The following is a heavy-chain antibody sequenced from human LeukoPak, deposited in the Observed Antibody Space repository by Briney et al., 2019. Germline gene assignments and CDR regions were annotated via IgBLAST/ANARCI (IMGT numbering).Heavy chain of an antibody. J-gene: IGHJ6*02. V-gene: IGHV4-59*01. CDR1: GGSISSYY. Sequence: PSETLSLTCTVSGGSISSYYWSWIRQPPGKGLEWIGYIYYSGSTNYNPSLKSRVTISVDTSKNQFSLKLSSVTAADTAVYYCARGPNNLGYYYYGMDVWGQGTTVTVSS. CDR3: ARGPNNLGYYYYGMDV. D-gene: IGHD7-27*01. CDR2: IYYSGST.